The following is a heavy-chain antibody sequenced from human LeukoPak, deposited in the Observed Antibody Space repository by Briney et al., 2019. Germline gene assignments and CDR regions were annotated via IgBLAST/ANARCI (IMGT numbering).Heavy chain of an antibody. CDR3: ASSGYCSSTSCYSFDY. Sequence: GGSLRLSCAASGFTFSSYWMHWVRQAPGKGLVWVSRINSDGSSTSYADSVKGRFTISRDNAKNTLYLQMNSLRAEDTAVYYCASSGYCSSTSCYSFDYWGQGTLVTVSS. CDR1: GFTFSSYW. D-gene: IGHD2-2*03. CDR2: INSDGSST. J-gene: IGHJ4*02. V-gene: IGHV3-74*01.